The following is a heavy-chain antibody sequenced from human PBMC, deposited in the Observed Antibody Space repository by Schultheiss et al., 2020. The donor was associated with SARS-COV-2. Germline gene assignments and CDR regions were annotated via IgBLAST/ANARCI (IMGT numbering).Heavy chain of an antibody. V-gene: IGHV1-18*01. CDR3: ARVIEYSSSYMRFGAYYYYGMDV. Sequence: VKVSCKASGYTFTSYGISWVRQAPGQGLEWMGWISAYNGNTNYAQKLQGRVTMTTDTSTSTAYMELRSLRSDDTAVYYCARVIEYSSSYMRFGAYYYYGMDVWGQGTTVTVSS. CDR2: ISAYNGNT. D-gene: IGHD6-6*01. CDR1: GYTFTSYG. J-gene: IGHJ6*02.